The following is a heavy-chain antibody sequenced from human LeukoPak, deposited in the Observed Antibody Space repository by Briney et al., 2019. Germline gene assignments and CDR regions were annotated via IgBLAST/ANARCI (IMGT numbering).Heavy chain of an antibody. V-gene: IGHV1-18*04. CDR3: ARGGSGSSLDWFDP. CDR1: GYSCTSYW. Sequence: HGESLKISCKGSGYSCTSYWIGWLRQAPGEGLEWMGWISAYSGNTNYAQKLQGRVTMTTDTSTSTAYMELRSLRSDDTAVYYCARGGSGSSLDWFDPWGQGTLVTVSS. J-gene: IGHJ5*02. CDR2: ISAYSGNT. D-gene: IGHD1-26*01.